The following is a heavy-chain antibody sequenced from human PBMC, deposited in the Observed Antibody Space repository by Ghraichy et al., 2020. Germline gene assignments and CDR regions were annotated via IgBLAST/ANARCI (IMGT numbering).Heavy chain of an antibody. D-gene: IGHD6-13*01. V-gene: IGHV1-8*01. Sequence: ASVKVSCKASGYTFTSYDINWVRQATGQGLEWMGWMNPNSGNTGYAQKFQGRVTMTRNTSISTAYMELSSLRSEDTAVYYCARPDFSSWYNWFDPWGQGTLVTVSS. CDR1: GYTFTSYD. J-gene: IGHJ5*02. CDR2: MNPNSGNT. CDR3: ARPDFSSWYNWFDP.